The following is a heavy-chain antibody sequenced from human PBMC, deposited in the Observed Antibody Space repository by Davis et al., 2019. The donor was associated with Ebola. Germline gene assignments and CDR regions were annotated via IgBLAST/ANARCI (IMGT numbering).Heavy chain of an antibody. CDR2: IYYSGST. D-gene: IGHD3-10*01. CDR3: ARASPYYYGSGSTVDYYYYGMDV. V-gene: IGHV4-61*05. J-gene: IGHJ6*02. Sequence: SETLSLTCTVSGGSISSSSYYWGWIRQPPGKGLEWIGYIYYSGSTNYNPSLKSRVTISVDTSKNQFSLKLSSVTAADTAVYYCARASPYYYGSGSTVDYYYYGMDVWGQGTTVTVSS. CDR1: GGSISSSSYY.